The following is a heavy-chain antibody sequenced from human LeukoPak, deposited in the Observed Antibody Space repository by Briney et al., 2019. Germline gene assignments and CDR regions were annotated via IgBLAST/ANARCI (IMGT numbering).Heavy chain of an antibody. J-gene: IGHJ5*02. D-gene: IGHD6-13*01. Sequence: GESLKISCKGVGYIFTNYWIGWVRPMPGKGMEWMGVIYPGDSRVRYNPSFQGQVTISVDKSVSTAYLQWISLKASDTAMYYCACRDLSSTWSYPWGQGTLVTVSS. CDR3: ACRDLSSTWSYP. CDR2: IYPGDSRV. CDR1: GYIFTNYW. V-gene: IGHV5-51*01.